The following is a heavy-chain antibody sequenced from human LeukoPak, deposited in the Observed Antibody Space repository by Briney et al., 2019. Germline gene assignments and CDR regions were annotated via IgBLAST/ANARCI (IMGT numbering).Heavy chain of an antibody. CDR1: GFTFDDYA. D-gene: IGHD3-22*01. CDR2: ISWNSGSI. Sequence: PGGSLRLSCAASGFTFDDYAMHWVRQAPGKGLEWVSGISWNSGSIGYADSVKGRFTISRDNAKNSLYLQMNSLRAEDTALYYCAKDQEDYYDSSGCFDYWGQGTLVTVSS. V-gene: IGHV3-9*01. J-gene: IGHJ4*02. CDR3: AKDQEDYYDSSGCFDY.